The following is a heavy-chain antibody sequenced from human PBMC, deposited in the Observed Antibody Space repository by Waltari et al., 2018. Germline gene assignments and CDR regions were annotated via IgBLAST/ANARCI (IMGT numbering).Heavy chain of an antibody. Sequence: QVQLQQWGAGLLKPSETLSLTCAVYGGSFSGYYWSWIRQPPGKGLEWIGEINHRGRTNYNPSLKSRVTISVDTSKNQFSLKLSSVTAADTAVYYCARGGAFPWSGYRPHYFDYWGQGTLVTVSS. CDR3: ARGGAFPWSGYRPHYFDY. V-gene: IGHV4-34*01. CDR1: GGSFSGYY. CDR2: INHRGRT. J-gene: IGHJ4*02. D-gene: IGHD3-3*01.